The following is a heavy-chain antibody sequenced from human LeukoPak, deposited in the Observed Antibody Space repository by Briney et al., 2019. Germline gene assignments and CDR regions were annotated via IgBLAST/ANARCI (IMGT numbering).Heavy chain of an antibody. V-gene: IGHV3-23*01. CDR3: AKGKYYDFWSGYSVFDY. CDR2: ISGSGGSK. CDR1: GFTLNNYA. J-gene: IGHJ4*02. D-gene: IGHD3-3*01. Sequence: GGSLRLSCAASGFTLNNYAMSWVRQAPGKGLEWVSGISGSGGSKYYADSVKGRFTISRDTSKNTLYLQMNRLRTEDTAVYYCAKGKYYDFWSGYSVFDYWGQGTLVTVSS.